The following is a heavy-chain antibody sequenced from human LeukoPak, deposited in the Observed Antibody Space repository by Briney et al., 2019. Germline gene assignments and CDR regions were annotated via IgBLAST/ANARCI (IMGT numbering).Heavy chain of an antibody. CDR2: VDPEDGET. CDR1: GYTFTDYY. J-gene: IGHJ5*02. D-gene: IGHD2-15*01. Sequence: ASVKVSRKASGYTFTDYYMHWVQQAPGKGLEWMGLVDPEDGETIYAEKFQGRVTITADTSTDTAYMELSSLRSEDTAVYYCATDPKAYCSGGSCYPGWFDPWGQGTLVTVSS. CDR3: ATDPKAYCSGGSCYPGWFDP. V-gene: IGHV1-69-2*01.